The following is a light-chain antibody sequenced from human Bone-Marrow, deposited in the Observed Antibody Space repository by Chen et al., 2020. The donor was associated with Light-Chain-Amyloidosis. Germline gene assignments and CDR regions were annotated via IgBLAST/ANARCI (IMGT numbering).Light chain of an antibody. V-gene: IGLV3-25*03. CDR3: QSADSSGTYEVI. J-gene: IGLJ2*01. Sequence: SYELTQSPSVSVSPGQTARITCSGDDLPTKYAYWYQHKPGQAPVLVIHRDTERPSGISERFSGSSSGTTATLTISGVQAEDEADYHCQSADSSGTYEVIFGGGTKLTVL. CDR1: DLPTKY. CDR2: RDT.